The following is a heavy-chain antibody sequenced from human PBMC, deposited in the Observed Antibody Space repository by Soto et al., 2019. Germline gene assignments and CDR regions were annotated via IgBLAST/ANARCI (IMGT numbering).Heavy chain of an antibody. J-gene: IGHJ4*02. Sequence: LRLSCEASGFTFTAYSMTWVRQAPGKGLEWVSGIGGSGDPTYYADSVKGRFTISRDNFKNTLYLQMNSVRAEDTAVYYCARYGSTSCGCYYWGQGTLVTVSS. V-gene: IGHV3-23*01. CDR1: GFTFTAYS. CDR2: IGGSGDPT. CDR3: ARYGSTSCGCYY. D-gene: IGHD6-6*01.